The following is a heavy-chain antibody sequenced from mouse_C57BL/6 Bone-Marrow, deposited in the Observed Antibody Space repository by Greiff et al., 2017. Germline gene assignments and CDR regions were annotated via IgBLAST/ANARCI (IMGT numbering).Heavy chain of an antibody. CDR3: ARWGYDYDGAWFAY. CDR1: GYTFTSYW. J-gene: IGHJ3*01. D-gene: IGHD2-4*01. CDR2: IDPSYSYT. V-gene: IGHV1-59*01. Sequence: QVQLQQPGAELVRPGTSVKLSCKASGYTFTSYWMHWLKQRPGQGLEWIGVIDPSYSYTNYNQKFKGKATLTVDTSSSTAYMQLSSLTSEDSAVYYCARWGYDYDGAWFAYWGQGTLVTVSA.